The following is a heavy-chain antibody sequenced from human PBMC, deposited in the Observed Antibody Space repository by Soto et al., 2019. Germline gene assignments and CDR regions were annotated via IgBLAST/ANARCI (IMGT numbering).Heavy chain of an antibody. CDR2: IYYSGST. Sequence: QLQLQESGPGLVKPSETLSLTCTVSGGSISSSSYYWGWIRQPPGKGLEWIGSIYYSGSTYYNPSLKSRVTIPVVTSKNRFSRRLSSVPAANTAVYYCARLSHGGRSYGGQGTLVPVSS. D-gene: IGHD1-26*01. CDR3: ARLSHGGRSY. J-gene: IGHJ4*02. V-gene: IGHV4-39*01. CDR1: GGSISSSSYY.